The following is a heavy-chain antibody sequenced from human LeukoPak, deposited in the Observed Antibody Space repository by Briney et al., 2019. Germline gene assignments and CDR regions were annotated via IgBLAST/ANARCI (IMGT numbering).Heavy chain of an antibody. CDR1: GGSFSGYY. Sequence: SETLSLTCAVYGGSFSGYYWSWIRQPPGKGLEWIGEINHSGSTDYNPSLKSRVTISVDTSKNQFSLKLSSVTAADTAVYYCARGRRTTRRFDYWGQGTLVTVSS. V-gene: IGHV4-34*01. CDR3: ARGRRTTRRFDY. D-gene: IGHD4-11*01. J-gene: IGHJ4*02. CDR2: INHSGST.